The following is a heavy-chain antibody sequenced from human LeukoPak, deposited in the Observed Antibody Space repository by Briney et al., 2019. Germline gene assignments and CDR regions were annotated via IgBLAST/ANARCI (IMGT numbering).Heavy chain of an antibody. D-gene: IGHD6-19*01. CDR2: INSSSSYI. CDR3: ARGAFYSSGCFDY. V-gene: IGHV3-21*01. Sequence: GGSLLLSCAASGFPLNSYWMSWVRQAPGKGLEWVSSINSSSSYIYYADSVKGRFTISRDNAKNSLYGQMNSLMAEDTAVYYCARGAFYSSGCFDYWGQGTVVTVSS. CDR1: GFPLNSYW. J-gene: IGHJ4*02.